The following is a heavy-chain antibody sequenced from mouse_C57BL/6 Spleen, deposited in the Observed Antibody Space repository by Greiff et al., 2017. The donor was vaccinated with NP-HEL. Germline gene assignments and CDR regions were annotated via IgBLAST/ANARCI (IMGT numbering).Heavy chain of an antibody. D-gene: IGHD4-1*01. CDR1: GYAFSSYW. J-gene: IGHJ4*01. CDR2: IYPGDGDT. CDR3: ARAGTSAMDY. V-gene: IGHV1-80*01. Sequence: QVQLQQSGAALVKPGASVKLSCKASGYAFSSYWMNWVTQRPGKGLEWIGQIYPGDGDTNSNGKFKGKATLTADKSSSTAYMQLSSLTSEDSAVYFCARAGTSAMDYWGKGTSVTVSS.